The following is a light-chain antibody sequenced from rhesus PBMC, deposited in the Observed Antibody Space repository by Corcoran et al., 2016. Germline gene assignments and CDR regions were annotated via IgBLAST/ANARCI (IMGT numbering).Light chain of an antibody. J-gene: IGKJ3*01. CDR1: QGISSY. V-gene: IGKV1-25*01. Sequence: DIQMTQSPSSLSASVGDTVTITCRASQGISSYLAWYQPKPGKAPKLLIYKASTLQSGVPSRFSGSGSGTDFTLTIRSLQPAYFATYYCQQHHSYPFTFGPGTKLDIK. CDR3: QQHHSYPFT. CDR2: KAS.